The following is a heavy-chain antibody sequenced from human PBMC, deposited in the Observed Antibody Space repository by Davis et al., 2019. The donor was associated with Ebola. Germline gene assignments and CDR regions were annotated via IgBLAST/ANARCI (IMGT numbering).Heavy chain of an antibody. J-gene: IGHJ4*02. V-gene: IGHV3-23*01. CDR1: GFTFSSYA. Sequence: GESLKISCAASGFTFSSYAMSWVHQAPGKGLEWVSAISGSGGSTYYADSVKGRFTISRDNSKNTLYLQMNSLRAEDTAVYYCAKEQSSGSSIAALFDYWGQGTLVTVSS. D-gene: IGHD6-6*01. CDR2: ISGSGGST. CDR3: AKEQSSGSSIAALFDY.